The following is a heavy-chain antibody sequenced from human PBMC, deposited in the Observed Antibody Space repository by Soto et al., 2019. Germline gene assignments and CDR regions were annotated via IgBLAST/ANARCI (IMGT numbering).Heavy chain of an antibody. V-gene: IGHV4-39*01. Sequence: SETLSLTCIVSGDSMRCYHFYWGWIRQAPGKGLEWIGSAYFSGGNTYYSPSLKSRVSISVDTSKKQFSLRLTSLTAADTAVFFCAYGSSSAWIDYWVQGTLVTVSS. CDR2: AYFSGGNT. CDR1: GDSMRCYHFY. CDR3: AYGSSSAWIDY. D-gene: IGHD6-25*01. J-gene: IGHJ4*02.